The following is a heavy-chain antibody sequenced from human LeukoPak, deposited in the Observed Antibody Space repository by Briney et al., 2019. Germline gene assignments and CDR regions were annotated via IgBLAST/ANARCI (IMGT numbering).Heavy chain of an antibody. CDR1: GFTFDDYA. J-gene: IGHJ4*02. D-gene: IGHD3-22*01. V-gene: IGHV3-9*01. Sequence: GRSLRLSCAASGFTFDDYAMHWVRQAPGKGLEWVSGISWNSGSIGYADSVKGRFTISRDNAKNSLYLQMNSLRAEDTALYYCAKDWGTMIGIFGYWGQGTLVTVSS. CDR3: AKDWGTMIGIFGY. CDR2: ISWNSGSI.